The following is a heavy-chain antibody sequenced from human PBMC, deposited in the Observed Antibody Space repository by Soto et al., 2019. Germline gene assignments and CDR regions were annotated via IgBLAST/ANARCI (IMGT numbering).Heavy chain of an antibody. D-gene: IGHD2-2*01. CDR3: SRGGGSTKVDY. CDR2: TSNSGST. Sequence: QVQLQESGPGLVKPSQTLSLTCTVSGGSITSSGYYWSWIRQHPGEGLEWIGFTSNSGSTSYNPSLTSRFTISVHTSSNQFSLNLKSVTAADTAFYYCSRGGGSTKVDYWGQGTLVTVSP. J-gene: IGHJ4*02. CDR1: GGSITSSGYY. V-gene: IGHV4-31*03.